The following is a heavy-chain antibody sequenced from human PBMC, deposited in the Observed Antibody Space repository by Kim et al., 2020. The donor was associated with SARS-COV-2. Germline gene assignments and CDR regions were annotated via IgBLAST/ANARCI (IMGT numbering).Heavy chain of an antibody. CDR1: GFTFSSYG. D-gene: IGHD5-12*01. J-gene: IGHJ4*02. CDR2: IWFDGNDK. V-gene: IGHV3-33*06. CDR3: AKDHSGSGYDPDI. Sequence: GGSLRLSCAASGFTFSSYGMHWVRQAPGKGLEWVAVIWFDGNDKYYADSEKGRFTISRDNSKNTVFLQMNSLRAEDTAVYYCAKDHSGSGYDPDIWGQGTLVTVSS.